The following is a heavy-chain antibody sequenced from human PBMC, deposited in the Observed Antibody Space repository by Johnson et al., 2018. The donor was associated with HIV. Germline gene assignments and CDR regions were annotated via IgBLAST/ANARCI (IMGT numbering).Heavy chain of an antibody. CDR1: GFTFSSYG. J-gene: IGHJ3*02. CDR2: INSDGSHI. CDR3: TGDGPRDAFDI. V-gene: IGHV3-74*03. Sequence: VQLVESGGGVVQPGRSLRLSCAASGFTFSSYGMHWVRQAPGKGLEWVAHINSDGSHIAYADSVRGRFTISRDNAKNTLVLQMNSLRGEDTAVYYCTGDGPRDAFDIWGQGTVVIVSS.